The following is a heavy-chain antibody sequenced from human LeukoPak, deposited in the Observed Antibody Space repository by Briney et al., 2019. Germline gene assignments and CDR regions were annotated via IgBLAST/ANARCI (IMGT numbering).Heavy chain of an antibody. CDR1: GDSFTAYW. D-gene: IGHD3-22*01. CDR2: IYPRDSDT. CDR3: ARAKYYYESSGYYEYYFDY. V-gene: IGHV5-51*01. J-gene: IGHJ4*02. Sequence: GESLKISCKCSGDSFTAYWIGGVRQMPGKGLEWMGIIYPRDSDTRYSPSFQGQVTISADKSISTAYLQWNRLEASDTAMYYCARAKYYYESSGYYEYYFDYWGQGTLVTVSS.